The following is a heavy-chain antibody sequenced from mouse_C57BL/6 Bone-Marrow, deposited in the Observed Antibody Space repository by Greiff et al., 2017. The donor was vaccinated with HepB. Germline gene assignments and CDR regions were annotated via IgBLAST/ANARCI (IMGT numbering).Heavy chain of an antibody. CDR2: IYPGDGDT. CDR1: GYAFSSSW. Sequence: QVQLQQSGPELVKPGASVKISCKASGYAFSSSWMNWVKQRPGKGLEWIGRIYPGDGDTNYNGKFKGKATLTADKSSSTAYMQLSSLTSEDSAVYFCARGILRRWFAYWGQGTLVTVSA. D-gene: IGHD1-1*01. CDR3: ARGILRRWFAY. V-gene: IGHV1-82*01. J-gene: IGHJ3*01.